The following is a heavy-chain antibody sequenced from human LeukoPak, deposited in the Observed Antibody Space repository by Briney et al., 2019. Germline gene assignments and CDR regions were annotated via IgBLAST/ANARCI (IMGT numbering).Heavy chain of an antibody. J-gene: IGHJ5*02. V-gene: IGHV4-59*01. D-gene: IGHD1-26*01. CDR3: ARELVGATANWFDP. CDR2: IYYNGSI. CDR1: GGSISSYY. Sequence: SETLSLTCTASGGSISSYYWTWIRQPPGKGLEWIGYIYYNGSINYNPSLKSRVTISLDRSKNQFSLDLASVTAADTAVYFCARELVGATANWFDPWGQGTLVTVSS.